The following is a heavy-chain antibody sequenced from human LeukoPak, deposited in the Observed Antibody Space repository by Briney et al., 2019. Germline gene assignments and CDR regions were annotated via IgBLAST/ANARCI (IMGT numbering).Heavy chain of an antibody. Sequence: GASVKVSCKASGYTFTGYYMHWVRQAPGQGLEWMGWINPNSGGTNYAQKFQGRVTMTRDTSISTAYMELSRLRSDDTAVYYCARATGDYYYHYYMDVWGKGTTVTVSS. V-gene: IGHV1-2*02. CDR1: GYTFTGYY. D-gene: IGHD3-10*01. J-gene: IGHJ6*03. CDR3: ARATGDYYYHYYMDV. CDR2: INPNSGGT.